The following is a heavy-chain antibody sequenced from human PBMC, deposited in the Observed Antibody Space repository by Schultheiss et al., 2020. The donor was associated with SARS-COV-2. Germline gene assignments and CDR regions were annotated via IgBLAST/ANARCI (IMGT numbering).Heavy chain of an antibody. V-gene: IGHV3-15*01. CDR1: GFTFSGSA. CDR3: TTAPGDVPGY. CDR2: IRSKTDGGTT. J-gene: IGHJ4*02. Sequence: GGSLRLSCAASGFTFSGSAMHWVRQASGKGLEWVGRIRSKTDGGTTDYAAPVKGRFTISRDDSKNTLYLQMNSLKTEDTAVYYCTTAPGDVPGYWGQGTLVTVSS. D-gene: IGHD1-1*01.